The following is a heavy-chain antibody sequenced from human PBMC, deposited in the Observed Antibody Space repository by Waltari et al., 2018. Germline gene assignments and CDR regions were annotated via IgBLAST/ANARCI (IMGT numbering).Heavy chain of an antibody. V-gene: IGHV3-30*03. D-gene: IGHD4-17*01. CDR2: ISYDGSNK. J-gene: IGHJ4*02. CDR3: ASFKLMTTVTSGDY. Sequence: QVQLVESGGGVVQPGRSLRLSCAASGFTFSSYGMQWVHQAPGKGLEWVAVISYDGSNKYYADSVKGRFTISRDNSKNTLYLQMNSLRAEDTAVYYCASFKLMTTVTSGDYWGQGTLVTVSS. CDR1: GFTFSSYG.